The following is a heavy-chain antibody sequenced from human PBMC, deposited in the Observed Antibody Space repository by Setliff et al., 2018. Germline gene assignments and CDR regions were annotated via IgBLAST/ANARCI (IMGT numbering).Heavy chain of an antibody. D-gene: IGHD3-16*01. CDR3: VRNPLGPEASTPGGY. CDR2: MNPERDNT. CDR1: GYSFISYD. J-gene: IGHJ4*02. V-gene: IGHV1-8*01. Sequence: ASVKVSCKASGYSFISYDINWVRQAPGQGLEWMGWMNPERDNTGYAQKFQGRGTMTGXXXINTXXXXXXXXXXXXXXXXXCVRNPLGPEASTPGGYWGQGTLVTVSS.